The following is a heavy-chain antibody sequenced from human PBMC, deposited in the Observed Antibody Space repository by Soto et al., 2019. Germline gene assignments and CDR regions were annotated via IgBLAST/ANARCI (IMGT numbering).Heavy chain of an antibody. CDR1: GFTFSSYD. Sequence: EVQLVESGGGLVQPGGSLRLSCSASGFTFSSYDMHWVRQGPGKGLEWVSAIGTAGDTNYAGSVKGRFTISRENAKNSLYLKMNSLRAGDTAIYFCARAIGPTLFDYWGQGTLVPVSS. V-gene: IGHV3-13*04. CDR2: IGTAGDT. CDR3: ARAIGPTLFDY. D-gene: IGHD3-22*01. J-gene: IGHJ4*02.